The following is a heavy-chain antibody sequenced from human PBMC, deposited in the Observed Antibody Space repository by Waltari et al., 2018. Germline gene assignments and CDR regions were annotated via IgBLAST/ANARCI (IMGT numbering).Heavy chain of an antibody. CDR1: GGSISPYY. CDR2: IYSGGST. V-gene: IGHV4-59*01. CDR3: ASGTVQLLLDHDY. J-gene: IGHJ4*02. D-gene: IGHD3-10*01. Sequence: QVQMQESGPGLVKPSETLSLNCTVSGGSISPYYWCWVRQPLGKGLEYVGCIYSGGSTNYNPSLKSRVTISVDTSNNVFSLNLKSVTAADTAVYFCASGTVQLLLDHDYWGQGILVTVSS.